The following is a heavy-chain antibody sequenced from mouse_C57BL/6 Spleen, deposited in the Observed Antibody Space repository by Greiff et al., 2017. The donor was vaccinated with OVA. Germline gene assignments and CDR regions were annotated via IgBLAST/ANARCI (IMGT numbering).Heavy chain of an antibody. D-gene: IGHD3-3*01. CDR3: ARGDT. V-gene: IGHV3-6*01. CDR1: GYSITSGYY. Sequence: EVKLQESGPGLVKPSQSLSLTCSVTGYSITSGYYWNWIRQFPGNKLEWMGYISYDGSNNYNPSLKNRISITRDTSKNQFFLKLNSVTTEDTATYYCARGDTWGQGTSVTVSS. CDR2: ISYDGSN. J-gene: IGHJ4*01.